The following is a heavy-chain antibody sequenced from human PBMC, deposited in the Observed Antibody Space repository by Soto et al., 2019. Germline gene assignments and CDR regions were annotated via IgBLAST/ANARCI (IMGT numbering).Heavy chain of an antibody. J-gene: IGHJ3*02. D-gene: IGHD3-22*01. V-gene: IGHV3-15*01. CDR2: VKSRTSGGTT. CDR3: TTGYSDSSSYHGDDAFDI. CDR1: GLTFTDAW. Sequence: GGSLRLSCAASGLTFTDAWMIWVRQAPGKGLEWVGRVKSRTSGGTTDYGAPVRGRFTISRDDSTTTLYLQMNSLKTEDTAVYYCTTGYSDSSSYHGDDAFDIWGQGTTVTV.